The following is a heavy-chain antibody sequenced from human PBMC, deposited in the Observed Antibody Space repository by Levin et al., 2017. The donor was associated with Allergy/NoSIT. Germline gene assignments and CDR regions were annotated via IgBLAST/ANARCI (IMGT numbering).Heavy chain of an antibody. CDR3: ARAPITMVRGVTKDYGMDV. CDR2: ISAYNGNT. CDR1: GYTFTSYG. Sequence: ASVKVSCKASGYTFTSYGISWVRQAPGQGLEWMGWISAYNGNTNYAQKLQGRVTMTTDTSTSTAYMELRSLRSDDTAVYYCARAPITMVRGVTKDYGMDVWGQGTTVTVSS. J-gene: IGHJ6*02. D-gene: IGHD3-10*01. V-gene: IGHV1-18*01.